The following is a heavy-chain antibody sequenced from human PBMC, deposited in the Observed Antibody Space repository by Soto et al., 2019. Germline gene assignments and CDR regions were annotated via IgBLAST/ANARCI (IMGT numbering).Heavy chain of an antibody. CDR1: GFTFSNAW. J-gene: IGHJ4*02. CDR2: IKSKTEGGTT. D-gene: IGHD2-15*01. V-gene: IGHV3-15*01. CDR3: TTYCSGGSCYSFDY. Sequence: EVQLVESGGGLVKPGGSLRLSCAASGFTFSNAWMSWVRQAPGKGLEWVGRIKSKTEGGTTDYAAPVKGRFTISRDDSKNTLYLQMNSLKTEDTAVYYCTTYCSGGSCYSFDYWGQGTLVTVSS.